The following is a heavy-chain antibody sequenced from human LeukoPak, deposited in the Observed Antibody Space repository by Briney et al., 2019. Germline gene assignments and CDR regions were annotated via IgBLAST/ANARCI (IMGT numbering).Heavy chain of an antibody. J-gene: IGHJ4*02. CDR2: ISSNGGST. Sequence: GGPLRLSCAASGFTFSSYAMHWFRQPPGKGLEYVSAISSNGGSTYYANSVKGRFTISRDNSKNTLCLQMGSLRAEDMAVYYCARVGLTGTLDYWGQGTLVTVSS. CDR3: ARVGLTGTLDY. V-gene: IGHV3-64*01. CDR1: GFTFSSYA. D-gene: IGHD1-7*01.